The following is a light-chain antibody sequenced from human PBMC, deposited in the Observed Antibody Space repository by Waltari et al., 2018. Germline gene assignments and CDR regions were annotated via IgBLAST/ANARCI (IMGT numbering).Light chain of an antibody. CDR3: QTGGHGTWV. V-gene: IGLV4-69*01. CDR2: VNSDGSH. CDR1: SRYSSHV. Sequence: LVLTQSPSASASLGASVTPTCPLLSRYSSHVLSCLPQPPGKGPRYLMKVNSDGSHRNGDDIPDRFSASKSGTECYLTISSLQSEDEADYYCQTGGHGTWVFGGGTKLTVL. J-gene: IGLJ3*02.